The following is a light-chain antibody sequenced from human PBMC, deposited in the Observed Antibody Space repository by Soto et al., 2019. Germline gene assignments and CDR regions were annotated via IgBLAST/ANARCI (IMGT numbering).Light chain of an antibody. CDR3: QQYTRYPWT. J-gene: IGKJ1*01. CDR2: KAS. Sequence: DIQMTQSPSTLSASVGDRVTITCRASQSISSWLAWYQQKPGKAPKLLIYKASSLESGVPSRFSGSGSGTEFTLTISSLHPDDFATYYCQQYTRYPWTFGQGTNVAI. CDR1: QSISSW. V-gene: IGKV1-5*03.